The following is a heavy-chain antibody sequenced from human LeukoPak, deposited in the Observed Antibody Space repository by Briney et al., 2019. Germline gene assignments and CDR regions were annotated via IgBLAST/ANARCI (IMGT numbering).Heavy chain of an antibody. V-gene: IGHV4-39*01. J-gene: IGHJ4*02. CDR3: AGWDGYNYGGVDY. Sequence: SETLSLTCTVSGASISSSTCNWGWIRQPPGKGLEGIGTIYRSGSTYYNPSLQTPVTMSVDTSNNQLSLKLSSVTAADTAVYYCAGWDGYNYGGVDYWGQGTLVTVPS. D-gene: IGHD5-24*01. CDR2: IYRSGST. CDR1: GASISSSTCN.